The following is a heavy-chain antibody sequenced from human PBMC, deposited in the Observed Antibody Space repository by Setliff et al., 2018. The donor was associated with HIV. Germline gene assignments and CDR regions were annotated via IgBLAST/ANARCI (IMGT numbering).Heavy chain of an antibody. J-gene: IGHJ4*02. CDR1: GGSISSDY. Sequence: KPSETLSLTCTVSGGSISSDYWNWVRQPAGKGLEWIGRVYNSGSTNYNPSLKSRVTMSVDTSKNQFSLKLSSVTAADTAVYYCARSIGTVRGITEFDYWVQGTLVTVSS. D-gene: IGHD3-10*01. CDR3: ARSIGTVRGITEFDY. CDR2: VYNSGST. V-gene: IGHV4-4*07.